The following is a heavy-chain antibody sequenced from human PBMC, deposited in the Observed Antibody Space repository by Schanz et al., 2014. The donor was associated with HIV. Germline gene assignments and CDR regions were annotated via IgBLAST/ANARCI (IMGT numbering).Heavy chain of an antibody. D-gene: IGHD2-21*01. CDR2: IVPIFGTT. V-gene: IGHV1-69*12. J-gene: IGHJ5*02. CDR3: ARDDVLDSLAS. CDR1: GGTFRTYA. Sequence: QVQLVQSGAEVKKPGSSVKVSCKTLGGTFRTYAVSWVRQAPGQGLEWMGGIVPIFGTTNYAQRFQGRVSITADESTSTAYMELTGLNPEDTAIYYCARDDVLDSLASWGQGTLVTVSS.